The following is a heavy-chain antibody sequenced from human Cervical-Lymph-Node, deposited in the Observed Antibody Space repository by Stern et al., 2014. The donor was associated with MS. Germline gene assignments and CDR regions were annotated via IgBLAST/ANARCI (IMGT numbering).Heavy chain of an antibody. CDR3: MGVGVVVDV. Sequence: VQLVESGGGVVQPGRSLRLSCAASGFSLSSLGMHWVRQAPGRGLELGACGSFSGSNKMYGVSVKGRFNISSDNSNNTMYLQMNSLRPEGTAVYYCMGVGVVVDVWGQGATVIVS. V-gene: IGHV3-30*03. CDR1: GFSLSSLG. D-gene: IGHD3-10*01. CDR2: GSFSGSNK. J-gene: IGHJ6*02.